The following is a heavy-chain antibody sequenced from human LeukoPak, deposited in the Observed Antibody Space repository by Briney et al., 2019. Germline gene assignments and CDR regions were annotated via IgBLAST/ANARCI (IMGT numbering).Heavy chain of an antibody. J-gene: IGHJ3*02. CDR2: IIPIFGIA. D-gene: IGHD6-13*01. CDR1: GGTFSSYA. CDR3: ARDWDLAAAVRGAFDI. Sequence: GASVKVSCKASGGTFSSYAISWVRQAPGQGLEWMGGIIPIFGIANYAQKFQGRVTITTDESTSTAYMELSSLRSEDTAVYYCARDWDLAAAVRGAFDIWGQGTMVTVPS. V-gene: IGHV1-69*05.